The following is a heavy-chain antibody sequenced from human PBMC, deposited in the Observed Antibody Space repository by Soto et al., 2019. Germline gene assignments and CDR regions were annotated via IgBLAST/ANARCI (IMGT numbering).Heavy chain of an antibody. V-gene: IGHV4-39*01. CDR3: AGFQTGITVPRGFAP. CDR1: GGPIRGSSYY. CDR2: IYYSGST. D-gene: IGHD3-3*01. J-gene: IGHJ5*02. Sequence: SETLSLTCTVSGGPIRGSSYYWGWIRQPPGKGLEWIGSIYYSGSTYYNPSLKSRVTISVDTSKNQFSLKLSSVTAADTVLYYCAGFQTGITVPRGFAPWGKGTLVTVSS.